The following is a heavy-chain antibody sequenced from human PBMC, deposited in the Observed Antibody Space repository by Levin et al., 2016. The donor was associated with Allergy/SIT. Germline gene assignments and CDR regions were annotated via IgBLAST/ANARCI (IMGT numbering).Heavy chain of an antibody. CDR3: ARSRASSSWYMYTLDY. V-gene: IGHV1-18*01. D-gene: IGHD6-13*01. Sequence: WVRQAPGQGLEWMGWISAYNGNTNYAQKLQGRVTMTTDTSTSTAYMELRSLRSDDTAVYYCARSRASSSWYMYTLDYWGQGTLVTVSS. CDR2: ISAYNGNT. J-gene: IGHJ4*02.